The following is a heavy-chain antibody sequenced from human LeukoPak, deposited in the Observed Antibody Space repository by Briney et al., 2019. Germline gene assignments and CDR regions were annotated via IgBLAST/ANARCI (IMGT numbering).Heavy chain of an antibody. J-gene: IGHJ3*02. CDR3: AREVDYGGNNGHAFDI. Sequence: SETLSLTCTVSGGSISTYYWSWLRRPPGKGLEWVGYVYFTGSTKYNPSLKTRVTISLDTSNNQFSLKLSSVTAADTAVYYCAREVDYGGNNGHAFDIWGQGTMVTVSS. V-gene: IGHV4-59*12. D-gene: IGHD4-23*01. CDR1: GGSISTYY. CDR2: VYFTGST.